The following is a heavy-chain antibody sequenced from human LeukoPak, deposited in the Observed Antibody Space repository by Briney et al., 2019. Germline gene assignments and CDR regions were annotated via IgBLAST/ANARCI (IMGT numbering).Heavy chain of an antibody. V-gene: IGHV4-39*01. D-gene: IGHD3-22*01. Sequence: PSETLSLTCTVSGGPISSSSYYWGWIRQPPGKGLEWIGSLHYGGSTYYNPSLKSRVTIPVDTSKKQISLKQNSVTAADTAVYYCARLTFHYDGSGYYFDYWGQGTLVTVSS. J-gene: IGHJ4*02. CDR3: ARLTFHYDGSGYYFDY. CDR1: GGPISSSSYY. CDR2: LHYGGST.